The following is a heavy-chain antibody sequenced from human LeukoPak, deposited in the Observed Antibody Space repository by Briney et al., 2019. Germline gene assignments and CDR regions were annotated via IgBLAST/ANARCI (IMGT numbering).Heavy chain of an antibody. Sequence: SETLSLTCTVSGGSISSGGYYWSWIRPHPGKGLEWIGYIYYSGSTYYNPSLKSRVTISVDTSKNQFSLKLSSVTAADTAVYYCARNSGYSSSWYYYYYGMDVWGKGTRSPSPQ. CDR3: ARNSGYSSSWYYYYYGMDV. J-gene: IGHJ6*04. V-gene: IGHV4-31*03. D-gene: IGHD6-13*01. CDR2: IYYSGST. CDR1: GGSISSGGYY.